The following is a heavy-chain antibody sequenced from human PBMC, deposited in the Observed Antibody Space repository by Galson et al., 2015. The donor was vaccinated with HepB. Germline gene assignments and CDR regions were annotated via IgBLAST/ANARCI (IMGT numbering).Heavy chain of an antibody. CDR3: ARDLADIAACDY. V-gene: IGHV3-33*01. Sequence: SLRLSCAASGFTFSSYGMHWVRQAPGKGLEWVAVIWYDGSNKYYADSVKGRFTISRDNSKNTLYLQMNSLRAEDTAVYYCARDLADIAACDYWGQGTLFTVSS. D-gene: IGHD6-13*01. J-gene: IGHJ4*02. CDR2: IWYDGSNK. CDR1: GFTFSSYG.